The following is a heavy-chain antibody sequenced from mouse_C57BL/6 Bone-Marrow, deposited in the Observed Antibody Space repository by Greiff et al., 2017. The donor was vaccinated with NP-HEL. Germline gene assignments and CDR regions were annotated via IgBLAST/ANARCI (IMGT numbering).Heavy chain of an antibody. Sequence: QVQLQQPGTELVKPGASVKLSCKASGYTFTSYWMHWVKQRPGQGLEWIGNINPSNGGTNYNEKFKSKATLTVDKSSSPAYMQLSSLTSEDSAVYYCARGGGYGSSHWYFDVWGTGTTVTVSS. V-gene: IGHV1-53*01. J-gene: IGHJ1*03. CDR2: INPSNGGT. D-gene: IGHD1-1*01. CDR3: ARGGGYGSSHWYFDV. CDR1: GYTFTSYW.